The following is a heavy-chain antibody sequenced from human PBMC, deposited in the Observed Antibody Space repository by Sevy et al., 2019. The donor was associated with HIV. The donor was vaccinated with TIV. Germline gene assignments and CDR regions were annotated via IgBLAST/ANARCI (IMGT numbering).Heavy chain of an antibody. CDR3: ARDVARYNWNDVPFDY. D-gene: IGHD1-20*01. Sequence: GGSLRLSCTASGFTFSSYWMHWVRQPPGKGLVWVSRINSDGSSTTYADSVKGRFTISRDNAKNTLHLQMNSVRAEDTAVYYGARDVARYNWNDVPFDYWGQGTLVTVSS. V-gene: IGHV3-74*01. CDR1: GFTFSSYW. J-gene: IGHJ4*02. CDR2: INSDGSST.